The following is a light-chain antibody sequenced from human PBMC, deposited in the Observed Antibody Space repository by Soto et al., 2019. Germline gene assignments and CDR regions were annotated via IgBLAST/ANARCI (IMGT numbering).Light chain of an antibody. CDR3: CSYANSNTYV. Sequence: QSALTQPASVSGSPGQSITISCTGTSSDIGGYNFVSWYQHHPGEAPKLMIFEVTKRPSGISNRFSGSKSGSMASLTISGLQPDDEADYFCCSYANSNTYVFGTGTKLTVL. J-gene: IGLJ1*01. V-gene: IGLV2-14*01. CDR1: SSDIGGYNF. CDR2: EVT.